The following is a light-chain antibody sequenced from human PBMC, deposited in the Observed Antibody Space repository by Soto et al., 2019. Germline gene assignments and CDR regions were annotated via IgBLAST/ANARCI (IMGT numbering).Light chain of an antibody. J-gene: IGKJ1*01. CDR3: QQYYSYPLA. Sequence: AIQVTQSPSSLSASVGDRVTISCRTSQGISSYLAWYQQKPGKAPKLLIYAASTLQSGVPSRFSGSGSGTDFTLTISCLQSEDFATYYCQQYYSYPLAFGQGTKVDIK. CDR1: QGISSY. CDR2: AAS. V-gene: IGKV1-8*01.